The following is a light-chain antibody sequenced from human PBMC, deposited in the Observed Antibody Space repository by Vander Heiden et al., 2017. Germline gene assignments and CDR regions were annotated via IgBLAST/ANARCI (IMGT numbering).Light chain of an antibody. Sequence: SYVLTQPPSVSVAPGQTASITWGGNNIGSKSVHWYQQKPGQAPVVVVYNDSDRPSGIPERLSGSNSGNTATLTISRVEAGDEADYYCRVWDSSTDHWVFGGGTKLTVL. CDR1: NIGSKS. J-gene: IGLJ3*02. CDR3: RVWDSSTDHWV. V-gene: IGLV3-21*02. CDR2: NDS.